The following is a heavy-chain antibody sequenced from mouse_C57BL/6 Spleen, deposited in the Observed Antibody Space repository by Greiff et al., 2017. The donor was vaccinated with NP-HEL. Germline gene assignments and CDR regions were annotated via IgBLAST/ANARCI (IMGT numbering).Heavy chain of an antibody. CDR1: GYTFTSYW. CDR3: ARGGSWFAY. V-gene: IGHV1-69*01. CDR2: IYPSDSYT. J-gene: IGHJ3*01. Sequence: VQLQQPGAELVMPGASVKLSCKASGYTFTSYWMHWVKQRPGQGLEWIGEIYPSDSYTNYNQKFKGKSTLTVDKSSSTAYMQLSSLTSEDSAVYYCARGGSWFAYWGKGTLVTVAA.